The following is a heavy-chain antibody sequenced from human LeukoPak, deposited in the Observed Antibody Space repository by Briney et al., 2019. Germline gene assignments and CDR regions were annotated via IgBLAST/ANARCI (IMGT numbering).Heavy chain of an antibody. CDR2: IRFDGSNI. J-gene: IGHJ4*02. Sequence: GGSLRLSCAASGFTFSDYGMHWVRQAPGKGLEWVAFIRFDGSNIYYADSVKGRFTISRDNSKNTLYLQMDSLRAEDTAVYYCARDGLQFDYWGQGTLVTVSS. V-gene: IGHV3-30*02. CDR1: GFTFSDYG. CDR3: ARDGLQFDY. D-gene: IGHD5-24*01.